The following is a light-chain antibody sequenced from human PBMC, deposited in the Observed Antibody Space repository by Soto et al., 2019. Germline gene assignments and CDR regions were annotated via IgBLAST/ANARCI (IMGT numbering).Light chain of an antibody. Sequence: QSALTQPASVSGSLGQSITISCTGTRSDIGTYDLVSWYQQHPGKAPQLMIYDVTNRPSGVYNRFSGSKSGNTASLTISGLQAEDEDDYYCTSYTTSRTVVIGGGTKVTVL. CDR1: RSDIGTYDL. J-gene: IGLJ2*01. V-gene: IGLV2-14*03. CDR3: TSYTTSRTVV. CDR2: DVT.